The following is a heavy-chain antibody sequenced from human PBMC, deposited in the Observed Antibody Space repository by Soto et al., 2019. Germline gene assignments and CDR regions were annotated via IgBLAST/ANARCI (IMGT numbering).Heavy chain of an antibody. Sequence: PGGSLRLSCAASGFTFSSYSMNWVRQAPGKGLEWVSYISSSSSTIYYADSVKGRFTISRDNAKNSLYLQMNSLRAEDTAVYYCAREGHVAYYGDPPPRSDYWGQGTLVTVSS. J-gene: IGHJ4*02. CDR1: GFTFSSYS. V-gene: IGHV3-48*01. CDR2: ISSSSSTI. D-gene: IGHD4-17*01. CDR3: AREGHVAYYGDPPPRSDY.